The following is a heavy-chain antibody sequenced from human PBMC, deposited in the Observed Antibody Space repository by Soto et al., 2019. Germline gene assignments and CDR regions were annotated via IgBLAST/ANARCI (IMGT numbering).Heavy chain of an antibody. CDR2: IIPIFGTA. V-gene: IGHV1-69*13. Sequence: SVKVSCKASGGTFSSYAISWVRQAPGQGLEWMGGIIPIFGTANYAQKFQGRVTITADESTSTAYMELSSLRAEDTAVYYCARDYYRFNSGYGFSMDVWGQGTTVTVSS. CDR1: GGTFSSYA. J-gene: IGHJ6*02. D-gene: IGHD5-12*01. CDR3: ARDYYRFNSGYGFSMDV.